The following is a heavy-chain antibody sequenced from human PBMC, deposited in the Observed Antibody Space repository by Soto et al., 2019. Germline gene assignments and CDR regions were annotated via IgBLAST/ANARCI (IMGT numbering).Heavy chain of an antibody. Sequence: EVHLVESGGGLVQPGRSLRLSCAASGFTFDDYAMHWGRQAPGTGLDWVSGISWNSGSICYADSVKGRFTISRDNAKNSLYLQMNRIRSESTALYYCYKAMAYNLSPLSYFDYWGQGTLVTVSS. D-gene: IGHD1-1*01. CDR1: GFTFDDYA. V-gene: IGHV3-9*01. CDR2: ISWNSGSI. J-gene: IGHJ4*02. CDR3: YKAMAYNLSPLSYFDY.